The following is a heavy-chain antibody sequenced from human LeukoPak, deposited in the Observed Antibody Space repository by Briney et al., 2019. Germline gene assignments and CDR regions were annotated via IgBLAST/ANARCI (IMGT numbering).Heavy chain of an antibody. CDR2: IYYRGST. J-gene: IGHJ6*03. D-gene: IGHD3-10*01. V-gene: IGHV4-59*01. Sequence: PSETLSLTCTVSGASISSYYWSWIRQPPGRGLEEIGSIYYRGSTNYNPSFKSRVTISLDTSRNQFSLKLSSVTAADTAVYYCARGPSITMVRGGQWYYYMDVWGKGTTVTISS. CDR1: GASISSYY. CDR3: ARGPSITMVRGGQWYYYMDV.